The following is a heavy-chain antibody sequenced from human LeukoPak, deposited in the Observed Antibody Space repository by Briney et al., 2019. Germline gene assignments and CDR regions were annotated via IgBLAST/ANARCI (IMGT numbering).Heavy chain of an antibody. J-gene: IGHJ4*02. D-gene: IGHD4-17*01. Sequence: GGSLRLSCAASGFTFSSYGMHWVRQAPSKGLEWVVVISYDGSNKYYADSVKGRFTISRDNSKNTLYLQMNSLRAEDTAVYYCAKAQDGDYVDYWGQGTLVTVSS. CDR1: GFTFSSYG. CDR3: AKAQDGDYVDY. CDR2: ISYDGSNK. V-gene: IGHV3-30*18.